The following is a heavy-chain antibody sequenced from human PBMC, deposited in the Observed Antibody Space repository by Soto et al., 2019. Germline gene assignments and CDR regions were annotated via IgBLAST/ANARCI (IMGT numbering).Heavy chain of an antibody. Sequence: PSQTLSLTCAISGDSVSSNDATWDWIRQSPSRGLEWLGRTYYRSRWQTDYAISVESRVTINPDTSRNQFPLQFSFVTPEDTAVYYCARSTQKLNKYATATLLEYWGQGILVTVSS. CDR3: ARSTQKLNKYATATLLEY. CDR2: TYYRSRWQT. J-gene: IGHJ4*02. V-gene: IGHV6-1*01. D-gene: IGHD4-17*01. CDR1: GDSVSSNDAT.